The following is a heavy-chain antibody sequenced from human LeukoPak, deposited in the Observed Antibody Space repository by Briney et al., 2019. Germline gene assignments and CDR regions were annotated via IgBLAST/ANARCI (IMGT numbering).Heavy chain of an antibody. V-gene: IGHV4-59*11. J-gene: IGHJ4*02. CDR3: ARDAF. CDR1: GISIGSHY. Sequence: PSETLSLICNVSGISIGSHYWSWLRQSPGMGLEWIGCVYNSGTTTYHPSLTRRVSISVDPSANQYSLKMTSVTAADTAIYYCARDAFWGQGILVTVSS. CDR2: VYNSGTT.